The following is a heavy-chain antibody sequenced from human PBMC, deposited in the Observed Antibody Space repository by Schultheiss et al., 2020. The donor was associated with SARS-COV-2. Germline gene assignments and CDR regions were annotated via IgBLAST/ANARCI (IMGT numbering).Heavy chain of an antibody. Sequence: GESLKISCAASGFTFSDYYMSWIRQAPGKGLEWVSYISSSGSTIYYADSVKGRFTISRDNAKNTLYLQMNSLRAEDTAVYYCASHFTIFAAFDIWGQGTMVTVSS. V-gene: IGHV3-11*01. CDR3: ASHFTIFAAFDI. D-gene: IGHD3-3*01. CDR2: ISSSGSTI. J-gene: IGHJ3*02. CDR1: GFTFSDYY.